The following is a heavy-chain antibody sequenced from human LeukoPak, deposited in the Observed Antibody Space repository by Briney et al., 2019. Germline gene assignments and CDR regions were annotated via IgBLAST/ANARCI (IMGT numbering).Heavy chain of an antibody. Sequence: SETLSLTCTVSGGSISSYYWSWIRQPPGKGLEWIGYIYYSGSTNYNPSLKSRVTISVDTSKNQFSLKLSSVTAADTAAYYCARGGRAYYDILTGYNWFDPWGQGTLVTVSS. CDR2: IYYSGST. J-gene: IGHJ5*02. CDR3: ARGGRAYYDILTGYNWFDP. V-gene: IGHV4-59*01. CDR1: GGSISSYY. D-gene: IGHD3-9*01.